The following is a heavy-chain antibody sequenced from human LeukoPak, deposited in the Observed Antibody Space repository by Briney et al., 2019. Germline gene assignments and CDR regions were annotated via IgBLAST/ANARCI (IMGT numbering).Heavy chain of an antibody. CDR3: ARGEVTDNDC. J-gene: IGHJ4*02. Sequence: SETLSLTCTVSGGSISNYYWSWIRQPPGKGLEWIGNIYYSGSTNYNPSLKSRVTISVDTSKNQFSLKLSSVTAADTAVYYCARGEVTDNDCWGQGTLVTVSS. CDR2: IYYSGST. CDR1: GGSISNYY. D-gene: IGHD2-21*02. V-gene: IGHV4-59*01.